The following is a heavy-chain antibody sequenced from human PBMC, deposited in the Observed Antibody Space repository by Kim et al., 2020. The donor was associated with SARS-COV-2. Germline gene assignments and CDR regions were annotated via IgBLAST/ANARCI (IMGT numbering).Heavy chain of an antibody. J-gene: IGHJ6*03. Sequence: SETLSLTCAVYGGSFSGYYWSWIRQPPGTGLERIGEINHSGSTNYNPSLTSRVTISVDTSKNQFSLKLSSVTAADTAVYYCARGRRGLWQLVQHYYYYYMDVWGKGTTVTVSS. V-gene: IGHV4-34*01. D-gene: IGHD6-6*01. CDR3: ARGRRGLWQLVQHYYYYYMDV. CDR2: INHSGST. CDR1: GGSFSGYY.